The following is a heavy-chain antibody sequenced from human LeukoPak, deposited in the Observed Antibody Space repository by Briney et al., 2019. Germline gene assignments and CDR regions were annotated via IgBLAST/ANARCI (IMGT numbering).Heavy chain of an antibody. J-gene: IGHJ4*02. V-gene: IGHV3-23*01. D-gene: IGHD3-9*01. CDR1: GFTFSSYA. CDR3: AASPYYDILTGPTTFDY. CDR2: ISGSGGST. Sequence: GGSLRLSCAASGFTFSSYAMSWVRQAPGKGLEWVSAISGSGGSTYYADSVKGRFTISRDNSKNTLYLQMNSLRAEDTAVYYCAASPYYDILTGPTTFDYWGQGTLVTVSS.